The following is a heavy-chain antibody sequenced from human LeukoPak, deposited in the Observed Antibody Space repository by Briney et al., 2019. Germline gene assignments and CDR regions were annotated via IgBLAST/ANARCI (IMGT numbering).Heavy chain of an antibody. CDR3: AREQQLVPNDAFDM. CDR1: GGTLRRYS. J-gene: IGHJ3*02. V-gene: IGHV1-69*02. CDR2: IIPMLGVT. Sequence: APVKVSCKAFGGTLRRYSITWVGKAPGQGVEWMGKIIPMLGVTDYAQKFQGRVTIIVDKSTNTAYMELSSLRSEDTAVYYCAREQQLVPNDAFDMWGQGTMVTVSS. D-gene: IGHD6-13*01.